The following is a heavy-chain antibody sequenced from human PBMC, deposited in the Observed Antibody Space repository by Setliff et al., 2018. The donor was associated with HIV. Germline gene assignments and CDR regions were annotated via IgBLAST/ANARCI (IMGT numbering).Heavy chain of an antibody. CDR1: GGSFSGYY. Sequence: LSLTCAVYGGSFSGYYWSWIRQPPGKGLEWIGEINHSGDTNYNPSLKSRVTISVDTSKNQFSLNLNSVTAADTAVYYCARLGAEDFSDYDWVDYWGQGTPVTVSS. CDR2: INHSGDT. J-gene: IGHJ4*02. CDR3: ARLGAEDFSDYDWVDY. V-gene: IGHV4-34*01. D-gene: IGHD5-12*01.